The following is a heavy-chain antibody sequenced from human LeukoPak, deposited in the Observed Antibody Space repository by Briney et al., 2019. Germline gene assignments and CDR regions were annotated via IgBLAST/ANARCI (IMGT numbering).Heavy chain of an antibody. J-gene: IGHJ3*02. CDR1: GFTFSSYA. V-gene: IGHV3-23*01. D-gene: IGHD2-21*01. Sequence: GGSLRLSCAASGFTFSSYAMSWVRQAPGKGLEWVSGISNSGGSTHYADSVKGRFTISRDNSKNMLYLQMNSLRAEDTAVYYCAKDSVVVIAKGDAFDIWGQGTMVTVSS. CDR3: AKDSVVVIAKGDAFDI. CDR2: ISNSGGST.